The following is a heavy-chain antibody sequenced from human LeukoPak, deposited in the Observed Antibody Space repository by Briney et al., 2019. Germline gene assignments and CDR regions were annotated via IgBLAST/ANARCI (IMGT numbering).Heavy chain of an antibody. D-gene: IGHD5-18*01. V-gene: IGHV4-61*05. Sequence: SETLSLTCTVSGGSISSSSYYWSWIRQPPGKGLEWIGNIYYSGSTNYNPSLKSRVTISVDTSKNQFSLRLSSVTAADPAVYFCARGQKYRYGYTVTELGSGYFDYWGQGTLVTVSS. J-gene: IGHJ4*02. CDR1: GGSISSSSYY. CDR3: ARGQKYRYGYTVTELGSGYFDY. CDR2: IYYSGST.